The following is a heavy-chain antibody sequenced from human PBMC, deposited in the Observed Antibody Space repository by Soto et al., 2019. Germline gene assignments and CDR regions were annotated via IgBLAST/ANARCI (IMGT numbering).Heavy chain of an antibody. CDR1: GFTFDTHT. V-gene: IGHV3-23*01. J-gene: IGHJ5*01. CDR2: ISATGFSK. D-gene: IGHD3-3*01. CDR3: AVVSSFDFWSGHFVFGWFDS. Sequence: GGSLRLSCNASGFTFDTHTMAWVRQAPGKGLEWVTSISATGFSKYHTDSVKGRITISRDNSKNTVYLHINTLRAEDTAVYYCAVVSSFDFWSGHFVFGWFDSWGQGTQVTVS.